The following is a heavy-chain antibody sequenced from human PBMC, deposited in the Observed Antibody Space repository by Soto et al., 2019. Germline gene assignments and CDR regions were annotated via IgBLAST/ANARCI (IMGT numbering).Heavy chain of an antibody. CDR1: GGSISSYY. CDR3: AREGYHCVWGSYRGGDDAFDI. Sequence: SETLSLTCTVSGGSISSYYWSWIRQPPGKGLEWIGYIYYSGSTNYNPSLKSRVTILVDTSKNQFSLKLSSVTVADTALYYCAREGYHCVWGSYRGGDDAFDIWGQGTIVTVSS. V-gene: IGHV4-59*01. CDR2: IYYSGST. D-gene: IGHD3-16*02. J-gene: IGHJ3*02.